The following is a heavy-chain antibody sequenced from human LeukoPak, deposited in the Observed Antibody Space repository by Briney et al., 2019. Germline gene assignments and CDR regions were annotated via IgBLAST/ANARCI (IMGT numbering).Heavy chain of an antibody. CDR3: ARVSSRSYYDY. V-gene: IGHV4-34*01. CDR1: GGSFSGYY. J-gene: IGHJ4*02. CDR2: IKYSGST. Sequence: SETLSLTCAVYGGSFSGYYWSWIRQPPGKGLEWIGEIKYSGSTNHNPSLKSRVTISVDTSKNQFSLKLSSVTAADTAVYYCARVSSRSYYDYWGQGTLVTVSS. D-gene: IGHD2-2*01.